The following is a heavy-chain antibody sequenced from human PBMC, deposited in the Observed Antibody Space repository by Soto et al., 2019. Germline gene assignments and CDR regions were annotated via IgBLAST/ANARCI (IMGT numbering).Heavy chain of an antibody. J-gene: IGHJ4*02. V-gene: IGHV3-7*02. Sequence: EVQLVESGGGLVQPGGSLRLSCAASGFTFSRYWMNWVRQAPGKGLEWVANIKEDGSEKNYGDSVTGRFTISRDNAKNSLLLQMNSLRADDTAIYYCVRNLGYCSSGACYTVLDYWGQGTLVTVSS. CDR3: VRNLGYCSSGACYTVLDY. D-gene: IGHD2-15*01. CDR2: IKEDGSEK. CDR1: GFTFSRYW.